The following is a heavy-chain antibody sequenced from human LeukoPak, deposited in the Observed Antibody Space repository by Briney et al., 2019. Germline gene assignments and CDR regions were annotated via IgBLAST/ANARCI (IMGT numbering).Heavy chain of an antibody. V-gene: IGHV5-51*01. D-gene: IGHD3-22*01. CDR1: EYRFNSYW. J-gene: IGHJ6*03. CDR2: IYPADSQT. Sequence: GESLKISCKGSEYRFNSYWIGWVRQMPGKGLEWMGIIYPADSQTRYSPSFQGQVTISADKSIDTAYLQWSSLKASDTAIYYSARHKRPDYYDSSGYYYYHYMDIWGKGTAVTVSS. CDR3: ARHKRPDYYDSSGYYYYHYMDI.